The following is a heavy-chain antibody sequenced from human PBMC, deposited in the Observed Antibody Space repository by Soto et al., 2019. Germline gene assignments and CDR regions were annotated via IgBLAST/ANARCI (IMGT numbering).Heavy chain of an antibody. J-gene: IGHJ6*02. CDR3: ASGYSYGYHYYYGMDV. CDR1: GYTFTSYG. Sequence: ASVKVSCKASGYTFTSYGISWVRQAPGQGLEWMGWISAYNGNTNYAQKLQGRVTTTTDTSTSTAYMELRSLRSDDTAVYHCASGYSYGYHYYYGMDVWGQGTTVTVSS. CDR2: ISAYNGNT. V-gene: IGHV1-18*04. D-gene: IGHD5-18*01.